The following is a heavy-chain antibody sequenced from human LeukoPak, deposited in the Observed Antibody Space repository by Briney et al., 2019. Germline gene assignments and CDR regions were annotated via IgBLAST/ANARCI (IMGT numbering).Heavy chain of an antibody. J-gene: IGHJ3*02. D-gene: IGHD3-10*01. CDR3: AREGGGLLWFGELSSSAFDI. CDR1: GVSISSYS. CDR2: IYYSGST. V-gene: IGHV4-59*01. Sequence: SGTLCLTCTVSGVSISSYSWSWIRQPPGKGLEWIGDIYYSGSTNYNPSLKSRVTISVETSKTQLSLKLSSVTAADTAVYYCAREGGGLLWFGELSSSAFDIWGQGTMVTVSS.